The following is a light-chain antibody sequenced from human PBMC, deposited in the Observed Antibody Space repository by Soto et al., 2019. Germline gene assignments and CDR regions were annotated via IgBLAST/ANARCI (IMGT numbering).Light chain of an antibody. V-gene: IGLV2-14*01. CDR1: GSDVGAYNY. CDR3: YSYTSSSTYV. Sequence: QSALTQPASVSGSPGQSITISCSGTGSDVGAYNYVSWYQQHPAKAPKLMIYDVSNPPSGVSDLFSGSKSGNTASLTISGLQAENEADYYCYSYTSSSTYVFGSGTKVTVL. CDR2: DVS. J-gene: IGLJ1*01.